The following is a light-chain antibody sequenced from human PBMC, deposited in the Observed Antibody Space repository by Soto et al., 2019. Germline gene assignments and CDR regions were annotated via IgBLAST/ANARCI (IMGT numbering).Light chain of an antibody. J-gene: IGLJ1*01. CDR1: SSDVGGYNY. V-gene: IGLV2-8*01. Sequence: QSVLTQPPSASGSPGQSVTISCTGTSSDVGGYNYVSWYQQHPGKAPKLLIYEVSKRPSGVPDRFSGSKPGNTASLTVSGLQTEDEADYYCSSYAGTNKRYVFGTGTKVTVL. CDR2: EVS. CDR3: SSYAGTNKRYV.